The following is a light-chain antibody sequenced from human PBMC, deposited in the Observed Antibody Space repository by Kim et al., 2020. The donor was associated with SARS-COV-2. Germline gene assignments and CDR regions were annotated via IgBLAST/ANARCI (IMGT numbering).Light chain of an antibody. CDR1: QSVSNNY. CDR2: GAS. J-gene: IGKJ1*01. CDR3: QQYGGSPRT. Sequence: SAGERATISCRASQSVSNNYLAWYQQKPGQAPRLLIYGASSRATGIPDRFSGSGSGTDFTLTISRLEPEDFAVFYCQQYGGSPRTFGQGTKVDIK. V-gene: IGKV3-20*01.